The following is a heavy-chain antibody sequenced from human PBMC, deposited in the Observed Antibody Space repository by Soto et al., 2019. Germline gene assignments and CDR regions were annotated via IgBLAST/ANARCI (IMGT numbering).Heavy chain of an antibody. Sequence: QITLKESGPTLVKPTQTLTLTCTFSGLSLSTIGEGVGWIRQPPGKALEWLALVYWDDDKRYSPSLKSKLTISKDTSVNQVVLTMTNTRPVDTATYYCVQTRCGGDCLQSYSSHSYYGLDVWGPGTTVTVSS. CDR2: VYWDDDK. CDR3: VQTRCGGDCLQSYSSHSYYGLDV. D-gene: IGHD2-21*02. V-gene: IGHV2-5*02. J-gene: IGHJ6*02. CDR1: GLSLSTIGEG.